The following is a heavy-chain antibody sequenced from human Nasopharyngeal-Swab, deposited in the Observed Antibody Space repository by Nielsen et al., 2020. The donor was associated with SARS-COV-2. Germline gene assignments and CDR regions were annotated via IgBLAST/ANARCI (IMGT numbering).Heavy chain of an antibody. D-gene: IGHD3-22*01. Sequence: WRRESPGKGLEWIGYIYYSGSTYYNPSLKSRVTISVDTSKNQFSLKLSSVTAADTAVYYCARATMIVVVIGAFDIWGQGTMVTVSS. J-gene: IGHJ3*02. CDR3: ARATMIVVVIGAFDI. CDR2: IYYSGST. V-gene: IGHV4-31*02.